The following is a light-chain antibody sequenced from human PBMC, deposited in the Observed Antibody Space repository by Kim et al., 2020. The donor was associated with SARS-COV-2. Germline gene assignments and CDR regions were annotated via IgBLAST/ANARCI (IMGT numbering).Light chain of an antibody. J-gene: IGKJ1*01. CDR1: QRSNRW. Sequence: SASVEDRVTITCRASQRSNRWLAWYQQKPGRAPNLLIYEASNLEFGVPSRFSGSGSGTEFTLTISGLQPDDSATYYCQQYNSYSTFGQGTKVDIK. CDR2: EAS. CDR3: QQYNSYST. V-gene: IGKV1-5*01.